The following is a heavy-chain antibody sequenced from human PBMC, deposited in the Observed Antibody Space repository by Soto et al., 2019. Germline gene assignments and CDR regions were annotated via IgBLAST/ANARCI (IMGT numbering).Heavy chain of an antibody. CDR1: GYTFTSYD. J-gene: IGHJ6*02. V-gene: IGHV1-8*01. D-gene: IGHD3-3*01. Sequence: ASVKVSCKASGYTFTSYDINWVRQATGQGLEWMGWMNPNSGNTGYAQKFQGRVTMTRNTSISTAYMELSSLRSEDTAVYYCARGFKYYDFWSGYYVYYYYGMDVWGQGTTVTVS. CDR3: ARGFKYYDFWSGYYVYYYYGMDV. CDR2: MNPNSGNT.